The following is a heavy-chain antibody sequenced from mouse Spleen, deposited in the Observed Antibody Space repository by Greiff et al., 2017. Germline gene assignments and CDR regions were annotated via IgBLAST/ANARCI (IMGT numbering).Heavy chain of an antibody. V-gene: IGHV5-9-3*01. D-gene: IGHD1-1*01. CDR3: ASLRVYYFDY. J-gene: IGHJ2*01. CDR2: ISSGGSYT. Sequence: EVQGVESGGGLVKPGGSLKLSCAASGFTFSSYAMSWVRQTPEKRLEWVATISSGGSYTYYPDSVKGRFTISRDNAKNTLYLQMSSLRSEDTAMYYCASLRVYYFDYWGQGTTLTVSS. CDR1: GFTFSSYA.